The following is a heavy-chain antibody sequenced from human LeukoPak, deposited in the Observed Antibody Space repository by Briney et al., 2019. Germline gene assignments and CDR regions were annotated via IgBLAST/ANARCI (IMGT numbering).Heavy chain of an antibody. J-gene: IGHJ4*02. D-gene: IGHD1-1*01. CDR2: IYYSGST. Sequence: PSETLSLTFTVSGGSISSYYWSWIRQPPGKGLEWIGYIYYSGSTNYNPSLKSRVTISVDTSKNQFSLKLSSVTAADTAVYYCTRFPGTGEDWTPDSWVQGTLVTVSS. CDR1: GGSISSYY. CDR3: TRFPGTGEDWTPDS. V-gene: IGHV4-59*01.